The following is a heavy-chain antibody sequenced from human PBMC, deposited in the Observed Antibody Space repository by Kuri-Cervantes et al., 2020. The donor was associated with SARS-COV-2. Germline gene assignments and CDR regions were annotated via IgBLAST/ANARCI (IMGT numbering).Heavy chain of an antibody. CDR1: GFSLSNARVG. Sequence: SGPTLVKPTETLTLTCTVSGFSLSNARVGVSWIRQPPGKALEWLAHIFSNDEKSYSTSLKSRLTISKDTSKSQVVLTMTNMDPVDTATYYCARIGPYYDFWSGYYEKYNWFDPWGQGTLVTVSS. J-gene: IGHJ5*02. CDR3: ARIGPYYDFWSGYYEKYNWFDP. CDR2: IFSNDEK. V-gene: IGHV2-26*01. D-gene: IGHD3-3*01.